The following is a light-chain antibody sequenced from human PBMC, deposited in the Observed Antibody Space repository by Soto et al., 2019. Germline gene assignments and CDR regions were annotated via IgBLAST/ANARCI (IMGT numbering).Light chain of an antibody. V-gene: IGLV2-14*01. Sequence: QSVLTQPASVSGSLGQSITMSCTGTSSDVGSYDFVSWYQQHPGKAPKLLIYEVSNRPSGVSARFSGSKSDNTASLTISGLQAADEADYFCSSYSSSTVRYVFGSGTKVTVL. J-gene: IGLJ1*01. CDR3: SSYSSSTVRYV. CDR2: EVS. CDR1: SSDVGSYDF.